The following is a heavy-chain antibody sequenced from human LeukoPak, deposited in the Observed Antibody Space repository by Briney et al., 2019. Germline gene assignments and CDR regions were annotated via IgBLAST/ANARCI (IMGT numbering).Heavy chain of an antibody. CDR1: GGTFSSYA. D-gene: IGHD6-6*01. CDR2: IIPIFGTA. V-gene: IGHV1-69*01. Sequence: GASVKVSCKASGGTFSSYAISWVRQAPGQGLERMGGIIPIFGTANYAQKFQGRVTITADESTSTAYMELSSLRSEDTAVYYCARDEYSSSSINTPQFDYWGQGTLVPVSS. CDR3: ARDEYSSSSINTPQFDY. J-gene: IGHJ4*02.